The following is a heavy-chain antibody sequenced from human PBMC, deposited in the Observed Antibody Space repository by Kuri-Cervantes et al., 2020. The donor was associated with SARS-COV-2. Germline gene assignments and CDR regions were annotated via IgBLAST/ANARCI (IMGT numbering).Heavy chain of an antibody. CDR1: GFSFNYSA. CDR3: AAEHYFGSGSPVLDI. V-gene: IGHV1-58*02. Sequence: SVKVSCKASGFSFNYSAMMWVRQARGQRLEWIGWIVVGSGTTNYAQNFQERLIITRDMSTGTTYMGLSSLRSEDTAVYYCAAEHYFGSGSPVLDIWGQGTMVTVSS. D-gene: IGHD3-10*01. CDR2: IVVGSGTT. J-gene: IGHJ3*02.